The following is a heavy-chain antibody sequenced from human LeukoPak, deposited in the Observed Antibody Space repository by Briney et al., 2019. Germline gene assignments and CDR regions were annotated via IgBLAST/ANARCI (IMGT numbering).Heavy chain of an antibody. CDR2: IIPIFGTA. CDR3: AREQPRYFGARGTYNWFDP. D-gene: IGHD3-9*01. CDR1: GGTFTIYT. J-gene: IGHJ5*02. Sequence: ASVKVSCKASGGTFTIYTISWGRQAPGQGRGWMGGIIPIFGTANYAQKFQGRVTITTAESTSTAYMELSSLRSEDTAVYYCAREQPRYFGARGTYNWFDPWGQGTLVTVSS. V-gene: IGHV1-69*05.